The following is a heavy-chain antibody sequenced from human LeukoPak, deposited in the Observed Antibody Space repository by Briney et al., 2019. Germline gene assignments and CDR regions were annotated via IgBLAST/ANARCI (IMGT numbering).Heavy chain of an antibody. V-gene: IGHV3-30*18. D-gene: IGHD4-11*01. J-gene: IGHJ4*02. CDR3: AKDMGGDYRIDY. Sequence: GGSLRLSCAASGFTFSSYGMHWVRQAPGKGLEWVAVISYDGSNKYYADSVKGRFTISRDNSKNTLYLQMNSLRAEDTAVYYCAKDMGGDYRIDYRGQGTLVTVSS. CDR1: GFTFSSYG. CDR2: ISYDGSNK.